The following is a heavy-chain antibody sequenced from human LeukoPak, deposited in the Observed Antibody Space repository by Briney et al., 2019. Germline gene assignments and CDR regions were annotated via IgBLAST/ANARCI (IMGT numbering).Heavy chain of an antibody. V-gene: IGHV4-34*01. CDR1: GGSFSGYY. CDR2: INHSGST. J-gene: IGHJ4*02. CDR3: ARVTRYGSGSYLD. D-gene: IGHD3-10*01. Sequence: PSETLSLTCAVYGGSFSGYYWSWIRQPPGKGLEWIGEINHSGSTNYNPSLKSRVTISVDTSKNQFSLKLSSVTAADTAVYYCARVTRYGSGSYLDWGQGTLVTVSS.